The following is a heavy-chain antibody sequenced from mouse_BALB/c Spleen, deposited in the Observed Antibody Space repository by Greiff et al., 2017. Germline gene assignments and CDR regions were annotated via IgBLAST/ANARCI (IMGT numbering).Heavy chain of an antibody. Sequence: VAPSQSLSITCTVSGFSLTSYGVHWVRQPPGKGLEWLGVIWAGGSTNYNSALMSRLSISKDNSKSQVFLKMNSLQTDDTAMYYCARDYYGNYHAMDYWGQGTSVTVSS. D-gene: IGHD2-1*01. J-gene: IGHJ4*01. CDR2: IWAGGST. CDR3: ARDYYGNYHAMDY. V-gene: IGHV2-9*02. CDR1: GFSLTSYG.